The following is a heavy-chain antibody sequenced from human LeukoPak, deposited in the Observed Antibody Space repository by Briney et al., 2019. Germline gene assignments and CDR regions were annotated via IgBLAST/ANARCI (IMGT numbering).Heavy chain of an antibody. CDR3: AREVRNYFDY. Sequence: SETLSLTCTVSGGSISSYYWSWIRQPPGKGLEWIGYIYYSGSTNYDPSLKSRVTISVDTSKNQFSLKLSSVTAADTAVYYCAREVRNYFDYWGQGTLVTVSS. CDR1: GGSISSYY. J-gene: IGHJ4*02. D-gene: IGHD3-10*01. CDR2: IYYSGST. V-gene: IGHV4-59*01.